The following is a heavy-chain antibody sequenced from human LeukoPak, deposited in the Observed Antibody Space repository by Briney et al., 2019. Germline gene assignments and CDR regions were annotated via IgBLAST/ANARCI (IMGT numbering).Heavy chain of an antibody. D-gene: IGHD3-3*01. J-gene: IGHJ6*02. V-gene: IGHV3-66*01. CDR3: ARDVRSSTPTALYYYYGMDV. CDR2: IYSGGST. CDR1: GFTVSSNY. Sequence: GGSLRLSCAASGFTVSSNYMSWVRQAPGKGLEWVSVIYSGGSTYYADSVKGRFTISRDNSKNTLYLQMNSLSAEDTAVYYCARDVRSSTPTALYYYYGMDVWGQGTTVTVSS.